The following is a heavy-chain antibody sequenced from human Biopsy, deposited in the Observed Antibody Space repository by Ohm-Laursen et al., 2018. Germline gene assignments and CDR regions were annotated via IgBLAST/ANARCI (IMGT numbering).Heavy chain of an antibody. CDR2: VGGGGRLTDHT. CDR3: ARNVRGYNYGLLEH. J-gene: IGHJ4*02. D-gene: IGHD5-18*01. CDR1: GFTFKDYA. Sequence: SLRLSCSASGFTFKDYAMNWIRQTPEKGLEWVSVVGGGGRLTDHTDFADSVRGRFTISRDNSKNKLYLDMINLRAEDTAIYYCARNVRGYNYGLLEHWGQGVMVTVSS. V-gene: IGHV3-23*01.